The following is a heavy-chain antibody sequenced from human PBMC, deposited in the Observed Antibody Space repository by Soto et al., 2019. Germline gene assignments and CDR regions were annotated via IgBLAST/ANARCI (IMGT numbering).Heavy chain of an antibody. Sequence: ASVKVSCKASGYTFTSYGISWVRQAPGQGLEWMGWISAYNGNTNYAQKLQGRVTMTTDTSTSTAYMELRSLRSGDTAVYYCARRRFLSYYYGMDVWGQGTTVTVS. CDR2: ISAYNGNT. CDR3: ARRRFLSYYYGMDV. J-gene: IGHJ6*02. V-gene: IGHV1-18*01. CDR1: GYTFTSYG. D-gene: IGHD3-3*01.